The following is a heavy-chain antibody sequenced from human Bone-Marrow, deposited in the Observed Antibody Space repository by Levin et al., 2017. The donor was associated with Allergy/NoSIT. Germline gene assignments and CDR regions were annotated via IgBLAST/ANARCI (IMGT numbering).Heavy chain of an antibody. CDR2: IYYSGST. CDR1: GGSISSSSYY. CDR3: ARDPAADNFDY. Sequence: SETLSLTCTVSGGSISSSSYYWGWIRQPPGKGLEWIGSIYYSGSTYYNPSLKSRVTISVDTSKNQFSLKLSSVTAADTAVYYCARDPAADNFDYWGQGTLVTVSS. V-gene: IGHV4-39*07. J-gene: IGHJ4*02. D-gene: IGHD6-13*01.